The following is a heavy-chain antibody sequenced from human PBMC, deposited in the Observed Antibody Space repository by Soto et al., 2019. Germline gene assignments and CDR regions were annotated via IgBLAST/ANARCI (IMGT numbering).Heavy chain of an antibody. D-gene: IGHD5-18*01. J-gene: IGHJ4*02. CDR3: THTHTAGGFY. CDR2: IYWDDDK. V-gene: IGHV2-5*02. Sequence: SGPTLVNPTQTLTLTCTFSGFSLSTSGVGVAWIRQPPGKALEWLALIYWDDDKRYSPSLKGMLTITKDTSKNQVVLIMTNMDPVDTATYYCTHTHTAGGFYWGQGTLVTVSS. CDR1: GFSLSTSGVG.